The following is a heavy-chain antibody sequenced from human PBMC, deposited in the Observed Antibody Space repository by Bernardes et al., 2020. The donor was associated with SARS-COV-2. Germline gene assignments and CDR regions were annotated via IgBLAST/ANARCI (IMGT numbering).Heavy chain of an antibody. CDR3: ARGAGGLDP. V-gene: IGHV3-53*01. Sequence: GGSLRLSCAASGFIVSTNYLTWVRQAPGKGLEWVSVIYRGGTTYYADSVKGRITISRDDSKNMLFLQMNNLRAEDTAVYYCARGAGGLDPWGQGTLVTVSS. D-gene: IGHD2-8*02. CDR2: IYRGGTT. J-gene: IGHJ5*02. CDR1: GFIVSTNY.